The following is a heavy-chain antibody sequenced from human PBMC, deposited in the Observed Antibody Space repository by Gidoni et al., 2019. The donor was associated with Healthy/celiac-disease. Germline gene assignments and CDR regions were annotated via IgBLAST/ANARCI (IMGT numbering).Heavy chain of an antibody. CDR1: GYTFTRYY. D-gene: IGHD2-15*01. V-gene: IGHV1-46*01. CDR2: INPSGGST. CDR3: ARGCSGGSCSRGAFDI. J-gene: IGHJ3*02. Sequence: QVQLVQSGAEVKKPGASVKVSCKASGYTFTRYYMHWVRQAPGQGLEWMGMINPSGGSTSYAQKFQGRVTMTRDTSTSTVYMELSSLRSEDTAVYYCARGCSGGSCSRGAFDIWGQGTMVTVSS.